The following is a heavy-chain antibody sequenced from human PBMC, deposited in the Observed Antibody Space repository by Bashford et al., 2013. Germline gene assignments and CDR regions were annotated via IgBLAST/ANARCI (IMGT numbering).Heavy chain of an antibody. Sequence: SETLSLSCMVSGGPFSGHYWSWIRQSPGKGLEWIGEVKYRGSTNYNPSLKSRVTISIDTSTNRFSLKLTSVTAADTAVYYCARHVGSGSYYIWGGDDYYFDYWGQGTLVTVSS. J-gene: IGHJ4*02. D-gene: IGHD3-10*01. CDR3: ARHVGSGSYYIWGGDDYYFDY. V-gene: IGHV4-34*01. CDR2: VKYRGST. CDR1: GGPFSGHY.